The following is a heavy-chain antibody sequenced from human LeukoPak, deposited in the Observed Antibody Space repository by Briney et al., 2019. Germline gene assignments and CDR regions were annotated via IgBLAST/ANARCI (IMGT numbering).Heavy chain of an antibody. V-gene: IGHV4-61*02. J-gene: IGHJ3*02. D-gene: IGHD4-17*01. Sequence: PSQTLSLTCTVSGGSISSGTYYWSWIRQPAGKGLEWIGRIYSSGSTSYNPSLESRVTISVDTSKNRFSLKLSSVTAADTAVYHCAIHDYGDRDAFDIWGQGTMVTVSS. CDR3: AIHDYGDRDAFDI. CDR1: GGSISSGTYY. CDR2: IYSSGST.